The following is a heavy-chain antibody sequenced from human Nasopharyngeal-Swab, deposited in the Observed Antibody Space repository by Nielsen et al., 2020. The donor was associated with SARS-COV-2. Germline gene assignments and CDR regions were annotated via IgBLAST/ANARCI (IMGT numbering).Heavy chain of an antibody. CDR3: ARDFDKTGD. Sequence: GESLKISCAVSGFIGDSWIHWVRQAPGQGLLGISRINSDGSRTGYADSVKGRFTLSRDNAKNTVYLQMNSLRAEDTAVYYCARDFDKTGDWGQGTLVTVSS. D-gene: IGHD7-27*01. CDR2: INSDGSRT. CDR1: GFIGDSW. V-gene: IGHV3-74*01. J-gene: IGHJ4*02.